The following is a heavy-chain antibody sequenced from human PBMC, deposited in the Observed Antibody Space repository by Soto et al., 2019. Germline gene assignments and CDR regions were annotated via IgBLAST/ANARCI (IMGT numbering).Heavy chain of an antibody. CDR3: ARRYGSSFDI. CDR1: GGSISNYY. V-gene: IGHV4-59*01. D-gene: IGHD6-19*01. J-gene: IGHJ3*02. Sequence: QVQLQESGPGLVKPSETLSLTCTVSGGSISNYYWSWIRQPPGKGLEWIGYIYYSGSPNYNPSLKSRVTISVDTSKNLFSLKLSSVTAADTAVYYCARRYGSSFDIWGQGTMVTVSS. CDR2: IYYSGSP.